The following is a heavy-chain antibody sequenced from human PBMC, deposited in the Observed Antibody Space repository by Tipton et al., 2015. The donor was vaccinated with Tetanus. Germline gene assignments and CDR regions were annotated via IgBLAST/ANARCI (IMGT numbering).Heavy chain of an antibody. CDR1: GFTFSSYA. Sequence: SLRLSCAASGFTFSSYAMSWVRQAPGKGLEWVSAISGSGGSTYYADSVKGRFTISRDNSKNTLYLQMNSLRAEDTAVYYCAKDTGAPYWSGGSRCSAVYGYFDLGGRGTLVTVAS. J-gene: IGHJ2*01. V-gene: IGHV3-23*01. D-gene: IGHD2-15*01. CDR2: ISGSGGST. CDR3: AKDTGAPYWSGGSRCSAVYGYFDL.